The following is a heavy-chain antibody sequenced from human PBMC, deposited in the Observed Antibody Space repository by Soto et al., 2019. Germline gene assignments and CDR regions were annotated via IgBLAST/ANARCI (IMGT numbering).Heavy chain of an antibody. CDR1: GFTFSSYA. D-gene: IGHD3-3*01. J-gene: IGHJ6*02. CDR2: ISYDGSNK. V-gene: IGHV3-30-3*01. Sequence: PGGSLRLSCTASGFTFSSYAMHWVRQAPGKGLEWVAVISYDGSNKYYADSVKGRFTISRDNSKNTLYLQMNSLRAEDTAVYYCARPYYDFWSGPSGVYYYYGMDVWGQGTTVTVSS. CDR3: ARPYYDFWSGPSGVYYYYGMDV.